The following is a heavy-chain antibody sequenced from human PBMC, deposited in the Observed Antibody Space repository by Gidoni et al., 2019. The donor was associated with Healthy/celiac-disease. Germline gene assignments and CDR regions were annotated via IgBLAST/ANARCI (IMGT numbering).Heavy chain of an antibody. J-gene: IGHJ4*02. CDR2: INAGNGNT. CDR1: GYTFTSYA. CDR3: ARVGVIAVAGTGEVYFDY. D-gene: IGHD6-19*01. V-gene: IGHV1-3*01. Sequence: QVQLVQSGAEVKKPGASVKVSCKASGYTFTSYAMHWVRQAPGQRLEWMGWINAGNGNTKYSQKFQGRVTITRDTSASTAYMELSSLRSEDTAVYYCARVGVIAVAGTGEVYFDYWGQGTLVTVSS.